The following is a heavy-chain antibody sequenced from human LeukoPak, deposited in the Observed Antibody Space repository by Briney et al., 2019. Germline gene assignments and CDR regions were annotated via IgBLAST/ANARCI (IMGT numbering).Heavy chain of an antibody. CDR2: ISGSGSTI. Sequence: GGSLSLFCAASGFTFSSYEMNWVRQAPGKGLEWVSYISGSGSTIYYADSVKGRFTISIDNAKNSLYLQMNSLRAEDTAVYYCASSSRYYDSSGFSYYFDYWGQGTLFTVSS. D-gene: IGHD3-22*01. V-gene: IGHV3-48*03. CDR1: GFTFSSYE. CDR3: ASSSRYYDSSGFSYYFDY. J-gene: IGHJ4*02.